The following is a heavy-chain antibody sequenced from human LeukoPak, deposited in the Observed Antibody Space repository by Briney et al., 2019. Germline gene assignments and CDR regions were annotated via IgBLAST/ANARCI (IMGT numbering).Heavy chain of an antibody. D-gene: IGHD3-22*01. V-gene: IGHV4-39*01. CDR3: ARLGPKSSGNFETYYYDSSGYFFDF. Sequence: SETLSLTCTVSGGSISSSSQYWGWIRQPPGKGLEWIGSIYCSGSSNYNPSLKSRVTISVDTSKNKFSLKLRSVTAADTAVYYCARLGPKSSGNFETYYYDSSGYFFDFWGQGTQVTVSS. J-gene: IGHJ4*02. CDR1: GGSISSSSQY. CDR2: IYCSGSS.